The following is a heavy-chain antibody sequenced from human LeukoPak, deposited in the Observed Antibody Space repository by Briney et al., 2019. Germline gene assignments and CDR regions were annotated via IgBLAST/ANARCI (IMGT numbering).Heavy chain of an antibody. D-gene: IGHD1-26*01. J-gene: IGHJ5*02. CDR2: IYYSGST. CDR1: GGSISSYY. CDR3: ARGEGFHWFDP. V-gene: IGHV4-59*01. Sequence: SETLSLTCTVSGGSISSYYWSWIRQPPGKGLEWIGYIYYSGSTNYNPSLKSRVTISVGTSKNQFSLKLSSVTAADTAVYYCARGEGFHWFDPWGQGTLATVSS.